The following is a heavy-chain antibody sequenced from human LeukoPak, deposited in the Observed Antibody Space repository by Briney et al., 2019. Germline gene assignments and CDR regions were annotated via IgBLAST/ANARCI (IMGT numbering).Heavy chain of an antibody. J-gene: IGHJ6*02. CDR2: INPSGGST. D-gene: IGHD4-17*01. Sequence: ASVTVSCKASGYTFTSYFFHWVRQAPGQGLEWLGVINPSGGSTIYSQKFQGRVTITADKSTSTAYMELSSLRSEDTAVYYCARSEPTTGATMDVWGQGTTVTVSS. CDR1: GYTFTSYF. V-gene: IGHV1-46*01. CDR3: ARSEPTTGATMDV.